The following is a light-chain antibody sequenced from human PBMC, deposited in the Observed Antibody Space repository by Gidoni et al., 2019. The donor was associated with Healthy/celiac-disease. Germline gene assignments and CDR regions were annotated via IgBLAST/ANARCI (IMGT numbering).Light chain of an antibody. V-gene: IGLV3-21*04. Sequence: SYVLTQPPSVSVAPGKTARITFGGNNIGSKSVHWYPQKPGQAPVLVIYYDSDRPSGIPERFSGSNSGNTATLTISRVEAGDEADYYCQVWDSSSDHPYVFGTGTKVTVL. CDR2: YDS. J-gene: IGLJ1*01. CDR1: NIGSKS. CDR3: QVWDSSSDHPYV.